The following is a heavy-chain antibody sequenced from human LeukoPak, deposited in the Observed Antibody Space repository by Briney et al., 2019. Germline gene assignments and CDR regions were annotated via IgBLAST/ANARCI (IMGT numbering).Heavy chain of an antibody. CDR3: ARDPYYYDSSGSKGLDY. CDR2: IYYSGRT. J-gene: IGHJ4*02. D-gene: IGHD3-22*01. V-gene: IGHV4-59*13. Sequence: SETVSLTRSVSCGLMSRFLGRCLRAPTGGGLVEFGNIYYSGRTNYNPSLKSRVTISVDTSKNHFSLKLSSVTAADTAVYYCARDPYYYDSSGSKGLDYWGQGTLVTVSS. CDR1: CGLMSRFL.